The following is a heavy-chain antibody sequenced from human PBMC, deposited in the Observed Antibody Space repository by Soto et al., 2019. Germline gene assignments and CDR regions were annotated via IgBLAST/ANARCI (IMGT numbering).Heavy chain of an antibody. Sequence: QVQLVQSGAEVEKPGASVKVSCKASGYTFTKYGISWVRQAPGQGLEWVGWISGDDGHTNYGQKFQGRVTMTRDTSTSTVYMELRSLRSDDTALYYCARDWNCTNSRCQNCFDPWGQGTLVIVSS. CDR3: ARDWNCTNSRCQNCFDP. D-gene: IGHD2-8*01. CDR2: ISGDDGHT. V-gene: IGHV1-18*01. CDR1: GYTFTKYG. J-gene: IGHJ5*02.